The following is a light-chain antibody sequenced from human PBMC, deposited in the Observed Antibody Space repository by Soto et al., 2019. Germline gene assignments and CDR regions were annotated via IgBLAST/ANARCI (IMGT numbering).Light chain of an antibody. CDR1: QSVSSSY. J-gene: IGKJ1*01. V-gene: IGKV3-20*01. Sequence: EIVMTQSPATLSVSPGERGTLYCRASQSVSSSYLAWYQQKPGLAPRILLSGASNRAAGIPDRFSGSGSGTDFTLTISRLEPEDFAVYYCQQYDSSPRTFGQGTKVDIK. CDR2: GAS. CDR3: QQYDSSPRT.